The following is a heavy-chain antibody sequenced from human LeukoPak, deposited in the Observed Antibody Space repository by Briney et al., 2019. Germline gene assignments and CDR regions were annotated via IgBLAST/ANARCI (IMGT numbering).Heavy chain of an antibody. V-gene: IGHV4-39*07. CDR2: ISGST. Sequence: SETLSLTCSVSGGSISSSNYYWGWIRQSPGKGLEWIGSISGSTNYNPSLKSRVTISVDTSKNQFSLKLSSVTAADTAVYYCARSYSRGRGYSYGRAPYYFDYWGQGTLVTVSS. CDR1: GGSISSSNYY. J-gene: IGHJ4*02. CDR3: ARSYSRGRGYSYGRAPYYFDY. D-gene: IGHD5-18*01.